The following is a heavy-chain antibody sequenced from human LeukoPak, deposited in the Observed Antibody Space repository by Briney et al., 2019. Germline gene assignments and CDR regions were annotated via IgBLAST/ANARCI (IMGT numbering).Heavy chain of an antibody. V-gene: IGHV3-15*07. CDR1: GFTFNNAW. CDR2: IESKTDGGTT. J-gene: IGHJ4*02. CDR3: TTVPSTSSWYRIHY. Sequence: PGGSLRLSCAASGFTFNNAWMNWVRQAPGKGLEWVGRIESKTDGGTTDYAAPVKGRFTISRDDSKNTLYLQMNSLKTEDTVVYYCTTVPSTSSWYRIHYWGQGTLVTVSS. D-gene: IGHD6-13*01.